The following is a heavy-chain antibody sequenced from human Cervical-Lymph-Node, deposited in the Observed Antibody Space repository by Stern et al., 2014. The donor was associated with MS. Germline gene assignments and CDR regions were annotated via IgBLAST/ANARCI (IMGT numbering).Heavy chain of an antibody. CDR1: GYSFTSYW. Sequence: EVQLVESGAEVKKPGESLKISCKGSGYSFTSYWIAWVRQMPGKGLEWMGIIYPGDSDTRSGPSFQGQVTISADKSISTAYLQWSSLKASDTAMYYCARRGSSTTYYYYGMDVWGQGTTVTVSS. D-gene: IGHD6-6*01. V-gene: IGHV5-51*03. J-gene: IGHJ6*02. CDR2: IYPGDSDT. CDR3: ARRGSSTTYYYYGMDV.